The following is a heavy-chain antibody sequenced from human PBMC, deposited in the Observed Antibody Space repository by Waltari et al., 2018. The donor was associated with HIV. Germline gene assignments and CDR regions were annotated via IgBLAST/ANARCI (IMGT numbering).Heavy chain of an antibody. D-gene: IGHD4-17*01. Sequence: QVQLQESGPGLVKPSQTLSLTCTVSGGSISSGSYYWSWIRQPAGKGLEWIGRIYTSGSTNYTPSLKSRVTISVDTSKNQFSLKLSSVTAADTAVYYCARLYGDYWYFDLWGRGTLVTVSS. CDR2: IYTSGST. J-gene: IGHJ2*01. CDR1: GGSISSGSYY. CDR3: ARLYGDYWYFDL. V-gene: IGHV4-61*02.